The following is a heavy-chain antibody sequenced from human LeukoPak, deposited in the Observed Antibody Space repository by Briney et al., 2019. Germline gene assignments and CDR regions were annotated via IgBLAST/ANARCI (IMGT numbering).Heavy chain of an antibody. Sequence: PSETLSLTCTVSGGPISSGGYYWSWIRQHPEKGLEWIGYIYYSGSTYYNPSLKSRVTISVDTSKNQFSLKLSSVTAADTAVYYCARFGGEYSYGYFDYWGQGTLVTVSS. CDR1: GGPISSGGYY. CDR3: ARFGGEYSYGYFDY. V-gene: IGHV4-31*03. CDR2: IYYSGST. J-gene: IGHJ4*02. D-gene: IGHD5-18*01.